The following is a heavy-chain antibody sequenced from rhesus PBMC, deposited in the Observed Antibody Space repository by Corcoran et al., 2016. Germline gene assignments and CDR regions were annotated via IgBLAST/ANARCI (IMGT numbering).Heavy chain of an antibody. CDR2: ISGRGGST. CDR1: GGSISSNY. CDR3: ARGGYSGSWNLGYFDY. Sequence: QLQLQESGPGLVKPSETLSLTCAVSGGSISSNYWSWIRQPPVKGLDWIGLISGRGGSTDYNPSLKSRVTISTDTSKNQFSLKLSSVTAADTAVYYCARGGYSGSWNLGYFDYWGQGVLVTVSS. V-gene: IGHV4-173*01. D-gene: IGHD6-25*01. J-gene: IGHJ4*01.